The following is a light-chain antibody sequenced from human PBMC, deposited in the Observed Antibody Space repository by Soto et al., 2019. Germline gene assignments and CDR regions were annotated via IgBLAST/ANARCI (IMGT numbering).Light chain of an antibody. CDR2: GNH. CDR1: SSNIMSNT. J-gene: IGLJ1*01. CDR3: AAWDDSLNAYV. Sequence: QSVLTQPPSASGTPGQRVTISCSGSSSNIMSNTVNWYQVLPGTAPNVLIQGNHKRPSGVPARFSGSKSGTSASLAISCLQSDDEADYYCAAWDDSLNAYVFGTGTKLTVL. V-gene: IGLV1-44*01.